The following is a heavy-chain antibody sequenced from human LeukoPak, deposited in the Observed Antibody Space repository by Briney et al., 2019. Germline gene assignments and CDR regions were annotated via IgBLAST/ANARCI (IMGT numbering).Heavy chain of an antibody. CDR2: IFPSGGEI. D-gene: IGHD6-13*01. J-gene: IGHJ4*02. Sequence: GGSLRLSCAASGFTFSSYEMNWVRQAPGKGLEWVSSIFPSGGEIHYADSVRGRFTISRDNAKNSLYLQMNSLRAEDTAVYYCASWAGAATGFSGPFDYWGQGILVTVSS. CDR1: GFTFSSYE. CDR3: ASWAGAATGFSGPFDY. V-gene: IGHV3-48*03.